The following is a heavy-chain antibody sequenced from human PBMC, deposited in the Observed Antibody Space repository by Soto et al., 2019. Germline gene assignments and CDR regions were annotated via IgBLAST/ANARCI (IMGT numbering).Heavy chain of an antibody. J-gene: IGHJ4*02. D-gene: IGHD5-12*01. CDR1: GFTFSSYA. CDR3: ASDGRDGYTLRGVFDY. CDR2: ISYDGSNK. V-gene: IGHV3-30-3*01. Sequence: GGSLRLSSADSGFTFSSYAMHWVRQAPGKGLEWVAVISYDGSNKYYADSVKGRFTISRDNSKNTLYLQMNSLRAEYTAVYYCASDGRDGYTLRGVFDYRGQGTLVTVSS.